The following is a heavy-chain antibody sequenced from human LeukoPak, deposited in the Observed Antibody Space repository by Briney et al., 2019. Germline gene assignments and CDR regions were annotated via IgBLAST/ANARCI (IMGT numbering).Heavy chain of an antibody. CDR1: GGSISSFY. V-gene: IGHV4-4*07. CDR3: ARDSAPSDWNYDY. J-gene: IGHJ4*02. CDR2: IYSSGTT. Sequence: SETLSLTCTVSGGSISSFYWSWIRQPAGKGLEWIGRIYSSGTTNYNPSLKSRLTMSVDTSKNQFSLKLSSVTAADTAVYYCARDSAPSDWNYDYWGQRTLVTVSS. D-gene: IGHD1-7*01.